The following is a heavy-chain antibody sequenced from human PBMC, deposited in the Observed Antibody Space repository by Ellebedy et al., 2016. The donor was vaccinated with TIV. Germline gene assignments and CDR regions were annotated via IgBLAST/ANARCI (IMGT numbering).Heavy chain of an antibody. J-gene: IGHJ6*02. CDR1: GLTSSDSA. CDR3: AEERGATLVRGVYSYYGMDV. Sequence: GGSLRLSXAGSGLTSSDSAMHWVRQAPGKGLDWLAGISFDGSITWYADSVKGQFTISRDNSRNTLYLHMNTLRAEDTAVYYCAEERGATLVRGVYSYYGMDVWGQGTTVTVSS. D-gene: IGHD3-10*01. V-gene: IGHV3-30-3*02. CDR2: ISFDGSIT.